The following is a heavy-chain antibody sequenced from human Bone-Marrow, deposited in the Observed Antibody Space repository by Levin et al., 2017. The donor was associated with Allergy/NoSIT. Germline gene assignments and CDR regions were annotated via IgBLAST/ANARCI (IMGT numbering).Heavy chain of an antibody. J-gene: IGHJ4*02. CDR3: ATYYNSSVDTFF. D-gene: IGHD3-22*01. CDR1: GYTFTAYF. Sequence: ASVKVSCRTSGYTFTAYFLHWVRQAPGRGLEWMGRIDPSNGDTDYAQNFQGRVSMTGDTSISTAYIELHRLTSDDTAVYYCATYYNSSVDTFFWGQGTLVTVSS. V-gene: IGHV1-2*06. CDR2: IDPSNGDT.